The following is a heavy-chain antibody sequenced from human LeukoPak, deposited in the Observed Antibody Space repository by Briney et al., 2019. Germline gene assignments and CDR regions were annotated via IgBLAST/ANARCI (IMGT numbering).Heavy chain of an antibody. D-gene: IGHD3-22*01. CDR1: GGSISSYY. Sequence: SETLSLTCTVSGGSISSYYWSWIRQPPGKGLEWIGYIYYSGSTNYNPSLKSRVTISIDTSKNQFSLKLSSVTAADTAVYYCARDSSGLFDYWGQGTLVTVSS. CDR3: ARDSSGLFDY. J-gene: IGHJ4*02. V-gene: IGHV4-59*12. CDR2: IYYSGST.